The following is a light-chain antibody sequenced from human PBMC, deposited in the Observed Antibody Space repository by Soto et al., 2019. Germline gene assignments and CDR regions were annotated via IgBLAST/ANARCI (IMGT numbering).Light chain of an antibody. CDR2: DAS. CDR3: QQYNSYSPG. CDR1: QSISSW. V-gene: IGKV1-5*01. J-gene: IGKJ4*01. Sequence: DIQMTQSPSTLSASVGDRVTIPCRASQSISSWLAWYQQKPGKAPKLLIYDASSLESGVPSRFSGSGSGTEFTLTISSLQPDDFATYYCQQYNSYSPGFGGGTKVDI.